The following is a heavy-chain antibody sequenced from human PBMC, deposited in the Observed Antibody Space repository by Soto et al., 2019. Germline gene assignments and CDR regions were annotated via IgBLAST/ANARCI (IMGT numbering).Heavy chain of an antibody. J-gene: IGHJ5*01. Sequence: SVKVSCKASGGTFSSYAISWVRQAPGQGLEWMGGIIPIFGTANYAQKFQGRVTITADESTTTAYMELSSLGSEDTAVYFCARVLSVRDFYDSSGYLNWFDSWGQGTLVTVSS. CDR1: GGTFSSYA. CDR2: IIPIFGTA. V-gene: IGHV1-69*13. CDR3: ARVLSVRDFYDSSGYLNWFDS. D-gene: IGHD3-22*01.